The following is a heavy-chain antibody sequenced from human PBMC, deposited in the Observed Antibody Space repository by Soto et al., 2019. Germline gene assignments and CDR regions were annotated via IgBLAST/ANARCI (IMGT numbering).Heavy chain of an antibody. Sequence: GGSLRLSCAASGFTFSSYAMSWVRQATGKGLEWVSAISGSGGSTHYADSVKGRFTISRDNSKNTLYLQMNSLRDEDTAVYYCAKDLSVVPPKGPPTGYWGQGTLVTVSS. CDR3: AKDLSVVPPKGPPTGY. J-gene: IGHJ4*02. V-gene: IGHV3-23*01. D-gene: IGHD2-15*01. CDR1: GFTFSSYA. CDR2: ISGSGGST.